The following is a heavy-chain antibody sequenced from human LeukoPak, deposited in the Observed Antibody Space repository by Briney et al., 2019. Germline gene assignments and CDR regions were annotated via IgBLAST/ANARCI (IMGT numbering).Heavy chain of an antibody. CDR3: ARDYFGYSSGWYYRQYGMDV. D-gene: IGHD6-19*01. CDR2: TYYRSKLYN. J-gene: IGHJ6*02. V-gene: IGHV6-1*01. CDR1: GDSFSSNSAA. Sequence: SQTLSLTCAISGDSFSSNSAAWNWIRQSPSRGLEWLGRTYYRSKLYNDYAVSVKSRITINPDTSKNQFSLQLNSVTPEDTAVYYCARDYFGYSSGWYYRQYGMDVWGQGTTVTVSS.